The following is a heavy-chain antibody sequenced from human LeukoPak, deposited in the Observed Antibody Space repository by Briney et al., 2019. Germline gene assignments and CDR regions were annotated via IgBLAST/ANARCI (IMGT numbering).Heavy chain of an antibody. Sequence: GGSLRLSCAASGFIFSSYWMSWARQAPGKGLEWVAKIKQDGSERYYVDSVKGRFSISRDNAKNSLYLQMNSVRAEDTAVYYCAKVNYYESSGYYDYWGQGTLVTVSS. V-gene: IGHV3-7*03. CDR3: AKVNYYESSGYYDY. D-gene: IGHD3-22*01. CDR1: GFIFSSYW. J-gene: IGHJ4*02. CDR2: IKQDGSER.